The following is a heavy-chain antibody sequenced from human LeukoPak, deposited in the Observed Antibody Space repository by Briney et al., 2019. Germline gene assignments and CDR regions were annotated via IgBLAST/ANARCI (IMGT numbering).Heavy chain of an antibody. V-gene: IGHV4-39*07. Sequence: SETLSLTCTVSGGSISSSSYYWGWIRQPPGKGLEWIGSIYYSGSTYYNPSLKSRVTISVDTSKNQFSLKLSSVTAADTAVYCCARAAVTAALAFDYWGQGTLVTVSS. CDR2: IYYSGST. D-gene: IGHD2-21*02. CDR1: GGSISSSSYY. CDR3: ARAAVTAALAFDY. J-gene: IGHJ4*02.